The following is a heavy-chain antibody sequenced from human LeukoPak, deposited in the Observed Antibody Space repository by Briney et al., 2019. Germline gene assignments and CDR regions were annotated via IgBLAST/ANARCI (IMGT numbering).Heavy chain of an antibody. J-gene: IGHJ4*02. Sequence: GGSLRLSCAASGFTLSNAWMTWVRQAPGKGLEWVGRIKSKTDGGTTDYAAPVKDTFIISRDDSKNTLYLQMNSLKTEDTAVYYCAAVDFDYWGQGTLVTVSS. V-gene: IGHV3-15*01. CDR3: AAVDFDY. CDR2: IKSKTDGGTT. D-gene: IGHD4-23*01. CDR1: GFTLSNAW.